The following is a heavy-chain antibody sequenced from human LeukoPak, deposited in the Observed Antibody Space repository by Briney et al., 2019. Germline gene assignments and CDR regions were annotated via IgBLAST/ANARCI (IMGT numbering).Heavy chain of an antibody. CDR1: GYTFTSYD. Sequence: ASVKVSCKASGYTFTSYDINWVRQATGQGLEWMGWMNPNSGNTGYAQKFQGRVTMTRNTSISTAYMELSSLRSEDTAVYYCARGMGINVVVPAAMEDYYGMDVWGQGTTVTVSS. V-gene: IGHV1-8*01. CDR2: MNPNSGNT. D-gene: IGHD2-2*01. CDR3: ARGMGINVVVPAAMEDYYGMDV. J-gene: IGHJ6*02.